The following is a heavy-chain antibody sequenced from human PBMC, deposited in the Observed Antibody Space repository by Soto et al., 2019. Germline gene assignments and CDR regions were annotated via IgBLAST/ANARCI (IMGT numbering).Heavy chain of an antibody. CDR1: GYPVTAYY. V-gene: IGHV1-2*02. CDR2: INPATGAA. D-gene: IGHD3-3*01. Sequence: QLHLVQSGAVVKKPGASVTVSCSASGYPVTAYYMHWVRQAPGQGLEWMGGINPATGAAKYTQTFQGRDTMTRETSTSTVFMELSGLTSEDTAVFYCARGGGVGVAGSAAFDMWGQGTLVTVSS. J-gene: IGHJ3*02. CDR3: ARGGGVGVAGSAAFDM.